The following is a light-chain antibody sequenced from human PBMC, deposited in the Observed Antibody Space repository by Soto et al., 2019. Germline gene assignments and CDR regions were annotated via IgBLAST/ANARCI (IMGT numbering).Light chain of an antibody. V-gene: IGKV3-20*01. Sequence: EIVLTQSPATLSLSPGERATLSCRASQSIRSHFFAWYQQKPGQAPRLFIHGASSRATGIPDRFSGSGSGTDFTLTISRLEPEDFAVYYCGSDEWTFGQGTKVE. CDR3: GSDEWT. J-gene: IGKJ1*01. CDR1: QSIRSHF. CDR2: GAS.